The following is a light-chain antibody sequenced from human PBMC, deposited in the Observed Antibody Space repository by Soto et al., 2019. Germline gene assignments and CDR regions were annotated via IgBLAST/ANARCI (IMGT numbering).Light chain of an antibody. Sequence: DIQVTQSPSSLSSSVGDRVTITXRASHSIIMYLHWYQEKPGXAPHXXXDAXSSLQRGGPSRCSGSGSATDFTLTISSLQPEDVATYYCQQSYSTTLTFGQGTKVDIK. CDR2: AXS. J-gene: IGKJ1*01. V-gene: IGKV1-39*01. CDR3: QQSYSTTLT. CDR1: HSIIMY.